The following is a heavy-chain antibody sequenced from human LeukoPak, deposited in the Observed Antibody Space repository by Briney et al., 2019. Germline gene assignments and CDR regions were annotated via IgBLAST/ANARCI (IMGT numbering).Heavy chain of an antibody. CDR3: AKDVNYYDSSIDY. CDR2: IKQDGSEK. J-gene: IGHJ4*02. D-gene: IGHD3-22*01. V-gene: IGHV3-7*03. Sequence: GGSERLSCAASGFTFSSYWMSWVRQAPGKGLEWVANIKQDGSEKYYVDSVKGRFTISRDNAKNSLYLQMNSLRAEDTALYYCAKDVNYYDSSIDYWGQGTLVTVSS. CDR1: GFTFSSYW.